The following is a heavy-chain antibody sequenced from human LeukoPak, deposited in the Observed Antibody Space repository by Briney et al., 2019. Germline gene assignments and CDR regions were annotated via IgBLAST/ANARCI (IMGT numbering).Heavy chain of an antibody. CDR3: ARDGRAGSLFAY. D-gene: IGHD6-19*01. V-gene: IGHV4-59*01. Sequence: SETLSLTCSVSGGSISGYYWSWIRQPPGKGLEWIGYIYYSGSTNFNPSLKSRVTISVDTSKNQFSLKLSSVTAADTAIYYCARDGRAGSLFAYWGQGTLVTVSS. CDR2: IYYSGST. J-gene: IGHJ4*02. CDR1: GGSISGYY.